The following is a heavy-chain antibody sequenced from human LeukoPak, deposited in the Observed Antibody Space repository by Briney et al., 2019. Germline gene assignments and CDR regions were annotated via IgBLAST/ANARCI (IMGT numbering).Heavy chain of an antibody. CDR3: ARDKAPYNWNYGNDYYYYMDV. J-gene: IGHJ6*03. CDR2: VIPIFGTA. V-gene: IGHV1-69*05. CDR1: GGTFSSYA. D-gene: IGHD1-7*01. Sequence: ASVKLSCKASGGTFSSYAISWVRQAPGQGLEWMGGVIPIFGTANYAQKCQGRVTITTDESTSTAYMELSSLRSEDTAVYYCARDKAPYNWNYGNDYYYYMDVWGKGTTVTVSS.